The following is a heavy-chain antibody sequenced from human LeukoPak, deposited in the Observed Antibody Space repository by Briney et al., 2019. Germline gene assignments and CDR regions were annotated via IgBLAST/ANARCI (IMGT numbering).Heavy chain of an antibody. CDR3: ARRTPYYYGMDV. V-gene: IGHV4-61*08. CDR2: IYYSGST. Sequence: SETLSLTCTVSGGSISSGVYYWSWIRQPPGKGLEWIGYIYYSGSTNYNPSLKSRVTISVDTSKNQFSLKLSSVTAADTAVYYCARRTPYYYGMDVWGQGTTVTVSS. J-gene: IGHJ6*02. CDR1: GGSISSGVYY.